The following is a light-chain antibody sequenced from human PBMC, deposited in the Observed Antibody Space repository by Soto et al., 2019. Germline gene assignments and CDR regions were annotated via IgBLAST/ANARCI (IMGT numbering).Light chain of an antibody. CDR3: QQRRNWPLT. CDR1: QSVSSN. J-gene: IGKJ1*01. CDR2: GAS. Sequence: EIVMTQSPATLSVSPGERATLSCRASQSVSSNLAWYQQKPGQAPRLLIYGASTRATGIPARFSGSGSGTDYTLTISSLEPEDFVVYYCQQRRNWPLTFGQGTKVDIK. V-gene: IGKV3-15*01.